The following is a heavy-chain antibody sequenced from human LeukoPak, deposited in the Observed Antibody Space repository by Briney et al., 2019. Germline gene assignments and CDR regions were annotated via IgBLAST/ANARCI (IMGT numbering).Heavy chain of an antibody. J-gene: IGHJ4*02. CDR3: GRDYYDSSGYYYVLDY. D-gene: IGHD3-22*01. Sequence: ASVKVSCKASGYTFTSYGISWVRQAPGQGLEWMGWISTYNGNTNYAQELQGRVSMTTDTGTSTAYMELRSLRSDDTAVYYCGRDYYDSSGYYYVLDYWGQGTLVTVSS. CDR1: GYTFTSYG. V-gene: IGHV1-18*01. CDR2: ISTYNGNT.